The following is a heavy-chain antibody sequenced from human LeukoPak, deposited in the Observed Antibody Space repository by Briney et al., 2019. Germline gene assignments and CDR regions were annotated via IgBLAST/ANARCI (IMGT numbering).Heavy chain of an antibody. D-gene: IGHD6-19*01. CDR3: ATNHREAVAGYFGH. V-gene: IGHV3-30*03. J-gene: IGHJ4*02. CDR2: ISFEGSDK. CDR1: GFTFNNYG. Sequence: GGSLRLSCAASGFTFNNYGMHWVRQAPGKGLEWVAVISFEGSDKSYADSVKGRFTISRDNSKNTLYLQMNSLRAEDTAVYYCATNHREAVAGYFGHWGQGTPVTVSS.